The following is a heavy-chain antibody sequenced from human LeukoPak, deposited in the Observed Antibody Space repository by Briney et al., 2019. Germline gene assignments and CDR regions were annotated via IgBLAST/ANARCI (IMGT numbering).Heavy chain of an antibody. Sequence: ASVKVSCKASGYTFTGYYMHWVRQATGQGLEWMGWMNPNSGNTGYAQKFQGRVTMTRNTSISTAYMELSSLRSEDTAVYYCATSGGSGYDYWGQGTLVTVSS. J-gene: IGHJ4*02. CDR2: MNPNSGNT. V-gene: IGHV1-8*02. D-gene: IGHD3-22*01. CDR3: ATSGGSGYDY. CDR1: GYTFTGYY.